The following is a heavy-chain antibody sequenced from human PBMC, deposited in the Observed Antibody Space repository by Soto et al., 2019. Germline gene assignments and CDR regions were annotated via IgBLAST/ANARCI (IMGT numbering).Heavy chain of an antibody. V-gene: IGHV4-30-4*01. CDR1: GGPISSGDYY. D-gene: IGHD1-26*01. CDR3: ARVRAVGATTIDY. CDR2: IYSSGST. J-gene: IGHJ4*02. Sequence: SETLSLTCTVSGGPISSGDYYWSWIRQPPGKGLEWIGYIYSSGSTHYNPSLKSRVTMSEDTSKNQISLKLSSVTAADTAVYYCARVRAVGATTIDYWGQGTLVTVSS.